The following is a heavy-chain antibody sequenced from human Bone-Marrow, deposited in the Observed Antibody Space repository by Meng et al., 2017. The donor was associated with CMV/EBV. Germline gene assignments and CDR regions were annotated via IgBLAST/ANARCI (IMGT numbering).Heavy chain of an antibody. D-gene: IGHD1-26*01. Sequence: GSLRLSCAVSGGSISSSNWWSWVRQPPGKGLEWIGEIYHSGSTNYNPSLKSRVTISVDKSKNQFSLKLSSVTAADTAVYYCARDRGSYYGYYYGMDVWGQGTTVTVSS. CDR2: IYHSGST. CDR1: GGSISSSNW. J-gene: IGHJ6*02. V-gene: IGHV4-4*02. CDR3: ARDRGSYYGYYYGMDV.